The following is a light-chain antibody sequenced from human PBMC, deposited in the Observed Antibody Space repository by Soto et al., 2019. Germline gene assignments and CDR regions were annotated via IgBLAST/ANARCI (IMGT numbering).Light chain of an antibody. V-gene: IGKV4-1*01. Sequence: DIVMTQSPDSLAVSLGERATINCKSIQSVLDSSTKKNYRAWYQQKQGQSPKLLIYWASTREVGVPDRCSVRGSRTDFYHTINRLQAEDVAVYYCQQYWSSAYTFGQGTRLDIK. CDR2: WAS. J-gene: IGKJ2*01. CDR3: QQYWSSAYT. CDR1: QSVLDSSTKKNY.